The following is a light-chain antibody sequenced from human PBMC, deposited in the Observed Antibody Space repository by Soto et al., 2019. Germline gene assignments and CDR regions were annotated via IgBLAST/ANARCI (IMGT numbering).Light chain of an antibody. V-gene: IGLV1-44*01. Sequence: QSVLTQPPSASGTPGQTVTISCSGSSSNIGLNDVHWYRQLSGTAPQILIYDTNQQATGVPDRFSGSRSGTSASLAIHGLQSEDEADYHCAAWDHSLYGPGFGGGTKLTVL. CDR3: AAWDHSLYGPG. J-gene: IGLJ2*01. CDR1: SSNIGLND. CDR2: DTN.